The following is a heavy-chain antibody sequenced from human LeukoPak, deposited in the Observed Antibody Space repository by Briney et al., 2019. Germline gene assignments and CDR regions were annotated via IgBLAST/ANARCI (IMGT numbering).Heavy chain of an antibody. CDR3: ATSITTPGAFDI. CDR2: IVSETVGGRT. CDR1: SITFTKAW. D-gene: IGHD1-1*01. J-gene: IGHJ4*02. Sequence: KPGGSLRLSCAASSITFTKAWMNWVRQAPGKGLEWVARIVSETVGGRTDYAASVKGRFTISRDDSKSTLLLQMSSLKIEDTAVYYCATSITTPGAFDIWGQGVLVTVSS. V-gene: IGHV3-15*07.